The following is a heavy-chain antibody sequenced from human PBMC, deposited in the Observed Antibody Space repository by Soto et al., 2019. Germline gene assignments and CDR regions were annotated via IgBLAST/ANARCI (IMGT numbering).Heavy chain of an antibody. J-gene: IGHJ4*02. V-gene: IGHV1-69*13. CDR2: IIPIFGTA. CDR1: GGTFSSYA. CDR3: ASQSRGYSPGGY. D-gene: IGHD3-22*01. Sequence: ASVKVSCKASGGTFSSYAISWVRQAPGQGLEWMGGIIPIFGTANYAQKFQGRVTITADESTSTAYMELSSLRSEDTAVYYCASQSRGYSPGGYWGQGTLVTSPQ.